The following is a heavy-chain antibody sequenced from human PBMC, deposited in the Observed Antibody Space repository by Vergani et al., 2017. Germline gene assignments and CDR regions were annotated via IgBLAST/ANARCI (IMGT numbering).Heavy chain of an antibody. V-gene: IGHV4-59*12. CDR1: GGSISSYY. CDR3: ARSAVVRGVTPASYFDY. Sequence: QVQLQESGPGLVKPSETLSLPCTVSGGSISSYYWSWIRQPPGKGLEWIGYIYYRGSTNYNPSLKSRVTISVDTYKNQCSLKLSSVTAADPAVYYCARSAVVRGVTPASYFDYWGQGTLVTVSS. CDR2: IYYRGST. D-gene: IGHD3-10*01. J-gene: IGHJ4*02.